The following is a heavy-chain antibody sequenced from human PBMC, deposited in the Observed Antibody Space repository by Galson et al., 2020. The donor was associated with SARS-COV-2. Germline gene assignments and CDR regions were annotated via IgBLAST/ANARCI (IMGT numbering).Heavy chain of an antibody. J-gene: IGHJ4*02. CDR3: LPAGGSSY. D-gene: IGHD2-15*01. CDR2: VNQDGNDR. V-gene: IGHV3-7*03. CDR1: ELTHW. Sequence: GGSLRLSCEVSELTHWMNWVRQAPGMGLEWVASVNQDGNDRRYLDSVRGRFSISRDNAKKSLSLQLNSLRVEDTAVYYCLPAGGSSYWGQGTLVTVSS.